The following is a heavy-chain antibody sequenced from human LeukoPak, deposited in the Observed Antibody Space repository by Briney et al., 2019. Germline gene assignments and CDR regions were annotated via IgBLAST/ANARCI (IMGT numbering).Heavy chain of an antibody. CDR1: GYTFTSYD. CDR3: ARVIKTSRYYDFWSGYYTDYYYYGMDV. V-gene: IGHV1-8*01. J-gene: IGHJ6*02. CDR2: MNPNSGNT. Sequence: ASVKVSCKASGYTFTSYDINWVRRATGQGLEWMGWMNPNSGNTGYAQKFQGRVTMTRNTSISTAYMELSSLRSEDTAVYYCARVIKTSRYYDFWSGYYTDYYYYGMDVWGQGTTVTVSS. D-gene: IGHD3-3*01.